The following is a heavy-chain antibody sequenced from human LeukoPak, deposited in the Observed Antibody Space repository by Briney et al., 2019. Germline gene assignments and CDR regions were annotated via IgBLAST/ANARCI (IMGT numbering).Heavy chain of an antibody. CDR1: GFTFNDFA. CDR2: ISWNSGNI. CDR3: AKDGDTYYYDSSGYYANY. Sequence: GGSLRLSCAASGFTFNDFAMHWVRQAPGKGLEWVSGISWNSGNIDYADSVKGRFTISRDNSKNTLYLQMNSLRAEDTAVYYCAKDGDTYYYDSSGYYANYWGQGTLVTVSS. V-gene: IGHV3-9*01. D-gene: IGHD3-22*01. J-gene: IGHJ4*02.